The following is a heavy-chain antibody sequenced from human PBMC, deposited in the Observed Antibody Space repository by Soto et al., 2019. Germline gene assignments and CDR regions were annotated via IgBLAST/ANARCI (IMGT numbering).Heavy chain of an antibody. V-gene: IGHV5-51*01. Sequence: PGETLKISCKGSGYSFTSYWIGWVRQMPGKGLEWMGIIYPGDSDTRYSPSFQGQVTISADKSISTAYLQWSSLKASDTAMYYCARHGAREGIAARPDAFDIWGQGTMVTVSS. D-gene: IGHD6-6*01. CDR2: IYPGDSDT. CDR3: ARHGAREGIAARPDAFDI. J-gene: IGHJ3*02. CDR1: GYSFTSYW.